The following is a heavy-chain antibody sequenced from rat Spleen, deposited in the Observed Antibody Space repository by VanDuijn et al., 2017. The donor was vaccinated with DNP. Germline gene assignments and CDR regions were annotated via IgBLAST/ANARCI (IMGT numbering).Heavy chain of an antibody. Sequence: EMHLQESGPGLVEPSQSLSLTCSVTGYSITSHYWGWIRKFPGNKMEWIGHITSSGSTFFNPSLKSRISIIRDTSKNQFFLQLNSVTTEDTATYYCAREEAYYGYDYFDYWGQGLMVTVSS. J-gene: IGHJ2*01. CDR1: GYSITSHY. CDR3: AREEAYYGYDYFDY. CDR2: ITSSGST. V-gene: IGHV3-1*01. D-gene: IGHD1-7*01.